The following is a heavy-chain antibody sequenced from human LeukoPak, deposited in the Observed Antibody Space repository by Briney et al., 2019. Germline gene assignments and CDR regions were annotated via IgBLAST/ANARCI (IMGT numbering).Heavy chain of an antibody. CDR3: ARDGDSGYDFRYMDV. J-gene: IGHJ6*03. Sequence: GGSLRLSCAASGFTFDDYGMNWVRQAPGKGLEWVSGINWNGGSTGYADSVKGRFTISRDNAKNSLYLQMNSLRAEDTAVYYCARDGDSGYDFRYMDVWGKGTTVTVSS. CDR2: INWNGGST. CDR1: GFTFDDYG. V-gene: IGHV3-20*04. D-gene: IGHD5-12*01.